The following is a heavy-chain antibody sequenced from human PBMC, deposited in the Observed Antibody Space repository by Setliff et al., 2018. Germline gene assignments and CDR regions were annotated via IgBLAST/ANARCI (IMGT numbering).Heavy chain of an antibody. V-gene: IGHV4-4*02. CDR1: GGSISSSNW. CDR3: ARVPNFWSGYLDY. D-gene: IGHD3-3*01. J-gene: IGHJ4*02. CDR2: IYYSGST. Sequence: SETLSLTCAVSGGSISSSNWWSWVRQPPGKGLEWIGSIYYSGSTYYNPSLKSRVTISVDTSKNQLSLKLSSVTAADTAVYYCARVPNFWSGYLDYWGQGTLVTVSS.